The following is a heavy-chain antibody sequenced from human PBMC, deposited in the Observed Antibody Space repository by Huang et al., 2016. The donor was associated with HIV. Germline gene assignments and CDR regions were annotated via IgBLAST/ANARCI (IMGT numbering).Heavy chain of an antibody. J-gene: IGHJ6*02. V-gene: IGHV1-69*01. CDR3: ARVRGYSGSYYGMDV. CDR2: IIPGFGTQ. Sequence: QVQLVQSGAEVKKPGSSVKVSCKSSGGTFSNHGCSWARQAPGQGLEWMGGIIPGFGTQYCTPKLQGRGTTTADESTSTVYMELSSLTPDDTAEYYCARVRGYSGSYYGMDVWGQGTTVTVSS. CDR1: GGTFSNHG. D-gene: IGHD1-26*01.